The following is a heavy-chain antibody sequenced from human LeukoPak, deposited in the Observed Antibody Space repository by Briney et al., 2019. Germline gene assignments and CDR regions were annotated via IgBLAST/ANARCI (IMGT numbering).Heavy chain of an antibody. CDR3: ARNATDRPYDY. V-gene: IGHV3-23*01. D-gene: IGHD1-1*01. CDR2: VIASGTYT. CDR1: GFTFNVFD. J-gene: IGHJ4*02. Sequence: PGGSLRLSCAASGFTFNVFDMTWVRQAPGKGLEWLSTVIASGTYTYYADSVKGRFTISRDNSKNTLHLQMDSLRVEDTAVYFCARNATDRPYDYWGQGTLVTVSS.